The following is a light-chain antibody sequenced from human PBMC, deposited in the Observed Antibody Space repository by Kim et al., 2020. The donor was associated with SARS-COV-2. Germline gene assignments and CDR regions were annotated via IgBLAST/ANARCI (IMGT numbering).Light chain of an antibody. J-gene: IGLJ3*02. Sequence: LGQTIRISGHGDSLRIYSATWYQQKPGQAPSLLIYDKTHRPSGIPDRFSGSSSGNTASLTITEAQAEDEADDYCGSRASNAEHQWVFGGGTQLTVL. CDR2: DKT. V-gene: IGLV3-19*01. CDR3: GSRASNAEHQWV. CDR1: SLRIYS.